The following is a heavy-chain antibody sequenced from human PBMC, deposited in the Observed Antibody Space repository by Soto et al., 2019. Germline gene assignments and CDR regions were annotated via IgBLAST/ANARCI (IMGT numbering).Heavy chain of an antibody. Sequence: GGSLRLSCAASGFTLSDNYMSWIRPAPGKGLEWHGSSSNSGSFTRYADSVQGRFSISRANAKNSLYLQINSLRGNDTAIYSCVRSGDMYNQLDYLGQGTLVTVFS. D-gene: IGHD1-1*01. V-gene: IGHV3-11*06. CDR3: VRSGDMYNQLDY. CDR1: GFTLSDNY. J-gene: IGHJ4*02. CDR2: SSNSGSFT.